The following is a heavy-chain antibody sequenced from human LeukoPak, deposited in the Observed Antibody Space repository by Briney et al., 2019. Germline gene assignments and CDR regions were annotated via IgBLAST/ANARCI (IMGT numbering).Heavy chain of an antibody. D-gene: IGHD4-17*01. Sequence: PGGTLRLSCAASGFTFSSYGMSWVRQAPGKGLEWVSAISGSGGSTYYADSVKGRFTISRDNSKNTLYLQMNSLRAEDTAVYYCAKTDYGDPGIDYWGQGTLVTVSS. V-gene: IGHV3-23*01. CDR1: GFTFSSYG. CDR2: ISGSGGST. CDR3: AKTDYGDPGIDY. J-gene: IGHJ4*02.